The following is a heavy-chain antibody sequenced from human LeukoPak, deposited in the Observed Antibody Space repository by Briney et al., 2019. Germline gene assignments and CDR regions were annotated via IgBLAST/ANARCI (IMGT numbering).Heavy chain of an antibody. Sequence: GGSLRLSCAASGFTFSSYAMSWVRQAPGKGREWVSAISGSGGSTYYADSVKGRFTISRDNSKNTLYLQMNSLRAEDTAVYYCAKRRTMLREPIGDWGQGTLVTVSS. CDR2: ISGSGGST. CDR1: GFTFSSYA. V-gene: IGHV3-23*01. CDR3: AKRRTMLREPIGD. J-gene: IGHJ4*02. D-gene: IGHD1-7*01.